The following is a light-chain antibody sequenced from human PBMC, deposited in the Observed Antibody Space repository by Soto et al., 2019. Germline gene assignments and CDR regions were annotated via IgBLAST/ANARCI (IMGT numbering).Light chain of an antibody. V-gene: IGKV1D-16*01. Sequence: DIQMTQSPSSLSASVGDRVTITCRASQDIGSHLAWYQQKPEKAPKSLIYFASTLQSGVPSRFSASGSGTDFTLTITILQPEDFASYYNQQFRTFPNTFGQGKRLEIK. CDR2: FAS. CDR1: QDIGSH. CDR3: QQFRTFPNT. J-gene: IGKJ5*01.